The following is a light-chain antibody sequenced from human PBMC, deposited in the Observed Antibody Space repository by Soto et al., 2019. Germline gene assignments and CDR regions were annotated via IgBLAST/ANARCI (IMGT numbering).Light chain of an antibody. CDR3: QQYGSSPPWT. CDR1: QSVSSTY. Sequence: EIVLTQSPGTLSLSPGERATLSCRASQSVSSTYLAWYQQKPGQAPRLLIYGASSRATGIPDRFSGSGSGTDFTLTISRLEPEHFAVHYCQQYGSSPPWTFGQGTKVEIK. V-gene: IGKV3-20*01. CDR2: GAS. J-gene: IGKJ1*01.